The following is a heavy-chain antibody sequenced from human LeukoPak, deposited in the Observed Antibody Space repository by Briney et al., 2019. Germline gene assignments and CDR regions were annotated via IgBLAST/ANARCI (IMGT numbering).Heavy chain of an antibody. CDR1: GGSFSGYY. J-gene: IGHJ6*03. D-gene: IGHD3-10*01. Sequence: SETLSLTCAVYGGSFSGYYWSWIRQPPGKGLEWIGRIYTSGSTNYNPSLKSRVTISVDTSKNQFSLKLSSVTAADTAVYYCAGELWFGEFTYSYYMDVWGKGTTVTISS. CDR3: AGELWFGEFTYSYYMDV. CDR2: IYTSGST. V-gene: IGHV4-4*08.